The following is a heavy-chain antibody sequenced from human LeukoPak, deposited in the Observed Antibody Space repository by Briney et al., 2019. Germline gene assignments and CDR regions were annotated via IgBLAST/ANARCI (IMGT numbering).Heavy chain of an antibody. J-gene: IGHJ4*02. CDR2: INPSSGGT. Sequence: ASVKVSCKASGYTFTGYYMHWVRQAPGQGLEWMGWINPSSGGTNYAQKFQGRVTMTRDTSISTAYMELSSLRSEDTAVYYCARDNDSRDPPHFDYWGQGTLVTVSS. V-gene: IGHV1-2*02. D-gene: IGHD3-16*01. CDR3: ARDNDSRDPPHFDY. CDR1: GYTFTGYY.